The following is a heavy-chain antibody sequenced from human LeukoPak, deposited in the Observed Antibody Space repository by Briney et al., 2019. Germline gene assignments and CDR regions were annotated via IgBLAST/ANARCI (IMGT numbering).Heavy chain of an antibody. CDR3: ARPETSHSSGCPGG. CDR1: GFTFSSYA. J-gene: IGHJ4*02. CDR2: ISGSGGST. Sequence: PGGSLRLSCAASGFTFSSYAMSWVRQAPGKGLEWVSAISGSGGSTYYADSVKGRFTISRDNAKNSLYLQMNSLRAEDTAVYYCARPETSHSSGCPGGWGQGTLVTVSS. V-gene: IGHV3-23*01. D-gene: IGHD6-19*01.